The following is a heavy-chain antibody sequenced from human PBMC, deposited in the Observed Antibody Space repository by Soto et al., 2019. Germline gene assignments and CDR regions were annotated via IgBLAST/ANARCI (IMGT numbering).Heavy chain of an antibody. V-gene: IGHV1-69*13. CDR3: ARVGICISTSCFDYYYYGMDV. CDR2: IIPIFGTA. Sequence: SVKVSCKASGGTFSSYAISWVRQAPGQGLEWMGGIIPIFGTANYAQKFQSRVTITADESTSTAYMELSSLRSEDTAVYYCARVGICISTSCFDYYYYGMDVWGQGTTVTVSS. CDR1: GGTFSSYA. J-gene: IGHJ6*02. D-gene: IGHD2-2*01.